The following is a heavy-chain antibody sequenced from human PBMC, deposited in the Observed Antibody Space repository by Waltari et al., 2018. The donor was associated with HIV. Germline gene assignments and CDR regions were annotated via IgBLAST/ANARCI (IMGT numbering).Heavy chain of an antibody. CDR2: IFSNDEK. V-gene: IGHV2-26*01. CDR3: ARMVYSSGWKYYFDY. CDR1: GFSLSNARMG. D-gene: IGHD6-19*01. J-gene: IGHJ4*02. Sequence: QVTLKESGPVLVKPTETLTLTCTVSGFSLSNARMGVSWIRQPPGKALEWLAHIFSNDEKSYSTSLKSRLTISKDTSKSQVVLTMTNMDPVDTATYYCARMVYSSGWKYYFDYWGQGTLVTVSS.